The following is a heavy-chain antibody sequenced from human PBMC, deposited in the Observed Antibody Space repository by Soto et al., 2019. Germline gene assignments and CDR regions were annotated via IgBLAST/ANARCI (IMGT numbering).Heavy chain of an antibody. CDR3: VRVGWGYSYGNGMDC. D-gene: IGHD5-18*01. Sequence: QVQLVEAGGGVVQPGGSLRLSCLASGFGFSGYSMHWVRQAPGKGLDWVAVIKHDGSESYYAASVKGRFTISKDDSKNTLHLQMNALIVDDTALYYCVRVGWGYSYGNGMDCLGQGSTFTVFS. J-gene: IGHJ6*02. CDR1: GFGFSGYS. V-gene: IGHV3-30-3*01. CDR2: IKHDGSES.